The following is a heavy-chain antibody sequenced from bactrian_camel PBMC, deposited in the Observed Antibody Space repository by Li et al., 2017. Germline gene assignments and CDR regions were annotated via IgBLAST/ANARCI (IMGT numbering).Heavy chain of an antibody. Sequence: QVQLVESGGGSVQAGGSLRLSCAFDAYTPAYVRMAWFRQAPGKEREGVASLAGDGSSIYANSVKGRFTISKDNVKNIVYLQMNDQKPEDTGMYYCAAGRPGSVRYRLSNRLVDFWGHGTQVTVS. CDR2: LAGDGSS. CDR3: AAGRPGSVRYRLSNRLVDF. D-gene: IGHD2*01. J-gene: IGHJ4*01. CDR1: AYTPAYVR. V-gene: IGHV3S63*01.